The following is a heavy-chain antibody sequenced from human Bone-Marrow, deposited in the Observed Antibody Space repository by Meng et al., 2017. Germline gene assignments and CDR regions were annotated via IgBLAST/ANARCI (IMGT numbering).Heavy chain of an antibody. V-gene: IGHV3-7*01. J-gene: IGHJ6*02. CDR1: GFTFSSYW. Sequence: GESLKISCAASGFTFSSYWMSWVRQAPGKGLEWVANIKQDGSEKYYVDSVKGRFTISRDNAKNSLYLQMNSLRAEDTAVYYCARDLGGGFNYYYGMDVWGQGTTVTV. D-gene: IGHD3-16*01. CDR2: IKQDGSEK. CDR3: ARDLGGGFNYYYGMDV.